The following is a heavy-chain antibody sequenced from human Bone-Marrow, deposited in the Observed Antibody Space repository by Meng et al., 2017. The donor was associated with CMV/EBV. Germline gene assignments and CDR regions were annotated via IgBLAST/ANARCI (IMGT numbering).Heavy chain of an antibody. J-gene: IGHJ4*02. CDR3: TTDHYDILTGSLFDY. CDR2: IKSKTDGGTT. CDR1: FSFSNAW. V-gene: IGHV3-15*01. Sequence: FSFSNAWMSWVRQAPGKGLEWVGRIKSKTDGGTTDYAAHVKGRFTISRDDSKNTLYLQMNSLKTEDTAVYYCTTDHYDILTGSLFDYWGQGTLVTVSS. D-gene: IGHD3-9*01.